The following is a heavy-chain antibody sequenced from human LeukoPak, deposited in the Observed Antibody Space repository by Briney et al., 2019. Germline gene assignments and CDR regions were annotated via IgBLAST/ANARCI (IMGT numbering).Heavy chain of an antibody. V-gene: IGHV1-24*01. J-gene: IGHJ1*01. CDR1: GYTLTELS. D-gene: IGHD3-22*01. CDR3: APVAYDCDRSAYWHFQP. Sequence: ASVKVSCKVSGYTLTELSMHWVRQAPGKGLEGMGGFDPEDGETIYAQKFQGRVTMTEDTSTDTAYMELSSLRSEDTAVYYCAPVAYDCDRSAYWHFQPWSQDTLVSVSS. CDR2: FDPEDGET.